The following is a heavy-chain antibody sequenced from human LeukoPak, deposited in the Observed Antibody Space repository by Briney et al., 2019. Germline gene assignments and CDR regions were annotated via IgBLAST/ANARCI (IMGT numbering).Heavy chain of an antibody. J-gene: IGHJ4*02. Sequence: GGSLRLSCAASGFTLSTYYMSWVRQAPGTGLEWVANIKQDGSEKYYVDSVKGRFTISRHNAKNSLYLQMNSLRAEDTAVYYCARISSSWHYFDYWGQGTLVTVSS. CDR1: GFTLSTYY. V-gene: IGHV3-7*01. CDR3: ARISSSWHYFDY. D-gene: IGHD6-13*01. CDR2: IKQDGSEK.